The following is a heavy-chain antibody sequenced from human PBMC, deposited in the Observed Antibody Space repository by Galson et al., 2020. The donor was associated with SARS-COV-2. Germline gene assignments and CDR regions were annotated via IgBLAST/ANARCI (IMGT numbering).Heavy chain of an antibody. CDR2: IWYDGSNK. CDR3: AKDLFDSSGYYYYYYMDV. V-gene: IGHV3-33*06. D-gene: IGHD3-22*01. Sequence: GGSLRLSCAASGFTFSSYGMHWVRQAPGKGLEWVAVIWYDGSNKYYADSVKGRFTISRDNSKNTLYLQMNSLRAEDTAVYYCAKDLFDSSGYYYYYYMDVWGKGNTVTVSS. J-gene: IGHJ6*03. CDR1: GFTFSSYG.